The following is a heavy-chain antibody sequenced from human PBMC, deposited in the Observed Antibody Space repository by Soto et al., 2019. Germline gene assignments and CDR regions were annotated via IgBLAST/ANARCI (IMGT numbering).Heavy chain of an antibody. J-gene: IGHJ4*02. D-gene: IGHD4-17*01. Sequence: QVQLVESGGGVVQRGRSLRLSCAASGFSFNNYDMHWVRQAPGKGLEWVAVISYDGSNKYYADSVKGRFTISRDNSKNTLYLQMSGLRPEDTAVYYCAKESRRYGDYDYWGQGTLVTVSS. CDR1: GFSFNNYD. V-gene: IGHV3-30*18. CDR3: AKESRRYGDYDY. CDR2: ISYDGSNK.